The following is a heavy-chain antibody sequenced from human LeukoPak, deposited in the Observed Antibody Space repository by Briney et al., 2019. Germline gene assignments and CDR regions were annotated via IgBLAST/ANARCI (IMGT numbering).Heavy chain of an antibody. CDR1: GFSLSTGGVG. D-gene: IGHD2-15*01. CDR2: IYENDEK. Sequence: SGPTLVNPTRTLTLTCTFSGFSLSTGGVGVGWIRQPPGEALEWLGVIYENDEKLYSSSLQNRLSITKDTSKNQVVLTMANMDPVDTATYYCAHRHRGVASDVWGQGTMVTVSS. CDR3: AHRHRGVASDV. V-gene: IGHV2-5*01. J-gene: IGHJ3*01.